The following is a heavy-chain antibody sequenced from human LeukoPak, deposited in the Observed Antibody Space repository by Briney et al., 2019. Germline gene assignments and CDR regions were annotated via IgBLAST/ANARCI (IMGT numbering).Heavy chain of an antibody. Sequence: GGSLRLSCAASGFTFSSYAIHWVRQAPGKGLEWVAVISYDGGNKYYADSVKGRFTISRDNSKNTLYLQMNSLRAEDTAVYYCAKAELRYFDWFIPYFDYWGQGTLVTVSS. CDR3: AKAELRYFDWFIPYFDY. J-gene: IGHJ4*02. CDR1: GFTFSSYA. CDR2: ISYDGGNK. D-gene: IGHD3-9*01. V-gene: IGHV3-30*04.